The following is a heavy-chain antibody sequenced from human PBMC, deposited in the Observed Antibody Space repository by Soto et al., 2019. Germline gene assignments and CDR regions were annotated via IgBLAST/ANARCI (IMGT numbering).Heavy chain of an antibody. J-gene: IGHJ4*02. Sequence: GGSLRLSCPASGFTFSSYWMSWVRPAPGKGLEWVANIKQDGSEKYYVDSVKGRFTISRDNAKNSLYLQMNSLRAEDTAVYYCAIIVVSRWSSQYFDYWGQRTLGTVSS. CDR1: GFTFSSYW. CDR2: IKQDGSEK. D-gene: IGHD6-13*01. CDR3: AIIVVSRWSSQYFDY. V-gene: IGHV3-7*05.